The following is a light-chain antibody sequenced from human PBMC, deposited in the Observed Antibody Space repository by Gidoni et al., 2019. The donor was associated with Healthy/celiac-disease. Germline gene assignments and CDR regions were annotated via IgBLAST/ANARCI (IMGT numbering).Light chain of an antibody. CDR2: EVS. CDR3: SSYTSSSTL. Sequence: QSALTQPASVSGSPGKSITISCTGTSSDVCGYNYVAWYQQHPGKAPKLMIYEVSNRPSGVPDRFSGSKSGNTASLTISGLQAEDEADYYGSSYTSSSTLFGGGTKLTVL. CDR1: SSDVCGYNY. V-gene: IGLV2-14*01. J-gene: IGLJ2*01.